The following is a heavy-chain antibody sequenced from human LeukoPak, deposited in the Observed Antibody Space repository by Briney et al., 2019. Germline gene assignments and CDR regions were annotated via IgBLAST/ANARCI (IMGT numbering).Heavy chain of an antibody. Sequence: SETLSLTCTVSGGSISSGSYDWSWIRQPAGKGLEWVGHIGGTNYNPSLKSRVTISGDTSKTQFSLTLSSVTAAATAVYYCARGLNYFDRSGRPHWYFDLWGRGTLVTVSS. J-gene: IGHJ2*01. CDR3: ARGLNYFDRSGRPHWYFDL. CDR1: GGSISSGSYD. CDR2: IGGT. D-gene: IGHD3-22*01. V-gene: IGHV4-61*09.